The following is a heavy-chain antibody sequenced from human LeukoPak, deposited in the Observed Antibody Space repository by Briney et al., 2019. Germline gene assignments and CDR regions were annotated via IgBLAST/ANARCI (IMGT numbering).Heavy chain of an antibody. CDR3: ARIGPILGAAWVDY. V-gene: IGHV4-28*01. CDR1: GYSISSNHG. D-gene: IGHD3-3*02. Sequence: SETLSLTCAVSGYSISSNHGWGWIRQPPGKGLEWIGYIFYAGSTYYNPSLKSRVIMSVDTSKNQFSLWLSSVTAVDTAVYYCARIGPILGAAWVDYWGQGTLVSVSS. CDR2: IFYAGST. J-gene: IGHJ4*02.